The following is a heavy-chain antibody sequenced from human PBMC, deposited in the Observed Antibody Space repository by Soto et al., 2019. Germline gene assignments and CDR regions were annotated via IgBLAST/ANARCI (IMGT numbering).Heavy chain of an antibody. D-gene: IGHD2-15*01. J-gene: IGHJ4*02. CDR3: ARARRYCSGGSCYFRFDY. Sequence: ASVKVSCKASGYTLTSYDINWVRQATGQGLEWMGWMNPNSGNTGYAQKFQGRVTMTRNTSISTAYMELSSLRSEDTAVYYCARARRYCSGGSCYFRFDYWGQGTPVTASS. CDR1: GYTLTSYD. CDR2: MNPNSGNT. V-gene: IGHV1-8*01.